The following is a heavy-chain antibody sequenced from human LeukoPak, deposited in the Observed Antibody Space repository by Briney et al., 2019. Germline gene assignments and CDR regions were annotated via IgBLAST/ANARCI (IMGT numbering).Heavy chain of an antibody. Sequence: PSETLSLTCTVSGGSISSYYWSWIRQPPGKGLEWIGYIYTSGSTNYNPSLKSRVTISVDTSKNQFSLKLSSVTAADTAVYYCASDRAYCSSTSCSYDAFDIWGQGTMVTVSS. CDR1: GGSISSYY. CDR2: IYTSGST. CDR3: ASDRAYCSSTSCSYDAFDI. J-gene: IGHJ3*02. D-gene: IGHD2-2*01. V-gene: IGHV4-4*09.